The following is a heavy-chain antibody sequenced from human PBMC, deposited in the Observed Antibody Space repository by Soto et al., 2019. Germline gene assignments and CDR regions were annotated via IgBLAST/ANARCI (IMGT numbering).Heavy chain of an antibody. D-gene: IGHD3-9*01. J-gene: IGHJ4*02. CDR3: AKILLRYPRAPGVY. CDR2: ISGSGGST. CDR1: GFTFSSYA. V-gene: IGHV3-23*01. Sequence: GGSLRLSCAASGFTFSSYAMSWVRQAPGKGLEWVSAISGSGGSTYYADSVKGRFTISRDNSKNTLYLQMNSLRAEDTAVYYCAKILLRYPRAPGVYWGQGTLVTVSS.